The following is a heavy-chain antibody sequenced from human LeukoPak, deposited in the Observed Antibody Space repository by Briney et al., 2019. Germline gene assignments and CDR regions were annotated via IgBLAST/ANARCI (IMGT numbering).Heavy chain of an antibody. D-gene: IGHD3-22*01. J-gene: IGHJ4*02. V-gene: IGHV1-3*01. Sequence: GASVKVSCKASGYTFTTYATHWVRQAPGQRLGWMGWINAGNGNTKYSQKFQGRVTITRDTSASTVYMELSSLRSEDTAVYYCARDLARGIEVIITTLFDYWGQGTLVTVSS. CDR1: GYTFTTYA. CDR2: INAGNGNT. CDR3: ARDLARGIEVIITTLFDY.